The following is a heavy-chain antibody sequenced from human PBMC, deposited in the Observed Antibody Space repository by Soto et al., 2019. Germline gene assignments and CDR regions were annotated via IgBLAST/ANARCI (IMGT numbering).Heavy chain of an antibody. CDR3: AREEGVVARAFDY. Sequence: QVQLVESGGGVVQPGRSLRLSCAASGFTFSSYGMHWVRQAPGKGLEWVALIWHDGSKQYYADSVNGRFAISRDNAKTSLYLQMNSLRADDTAEYYCAREEGVVARAFDYWGQGALVTVSS. CDR1: GFTFSSYG. D-gene: IGHD2-21*01. J-gene: IGHJ4*02. CDR2: IWHDGSKQ. V-gene: IGHV3-33*01.